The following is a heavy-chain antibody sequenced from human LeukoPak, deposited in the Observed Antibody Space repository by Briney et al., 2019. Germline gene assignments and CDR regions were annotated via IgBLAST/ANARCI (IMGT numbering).Heavy chain of an antibody. Sequence: GGSLRLSCVASGFTFSNYAMSWVRQAPGKGLEWVSSIISSNYIYYADSVKGRFTISRDNAKNSLYLQMNSLRAVDTAVYYCARDYSSSWDTFDFWGQGTLVTVSS. J-gene: IGHJ4*02. CDR3: ARDYSSSWDTFDF. CDR2: IISSNYI. D-gene: IGHD6-13*01. V-gene: IGHV3-69-1*02. CDR1: GFTFSNYA.